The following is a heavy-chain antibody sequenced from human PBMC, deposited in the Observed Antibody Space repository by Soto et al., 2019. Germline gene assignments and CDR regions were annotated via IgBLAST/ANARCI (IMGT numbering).Heavy chain of an antibody. CDR2: ISYDGSNK. D-gene: IGHD1-26*01. V-gene: IGHV3-30*18. CDR1: GFTFTSYG. Sequence: QVHLLESGGDVVQPGRSLRLSCAASGFTFTSYGMHWVRQAPGKGLEWVAAISYDGSNKYYPDTVKGRFTISRDNSKNTLYVQMNSLRAEDTAVYYCAKDLYSGTSHPDYWGQGTLVTVSS. CDR3: AKDLYSGTSHPDY. J-gene: IGHJ4*02.